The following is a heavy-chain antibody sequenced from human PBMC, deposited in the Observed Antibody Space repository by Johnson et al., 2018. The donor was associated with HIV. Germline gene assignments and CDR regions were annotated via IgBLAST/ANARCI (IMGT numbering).Heavy chain of an antibody. D-gene: IGHD6-13*01. Sequence: VQLVESGGGLVQSGGSLRLSCGVSGFAVSSNYMSWVRQAPGKGLEWVSIIYSGGSTYYAESVKGRFTISRDNSKHTLYLQMNNLRVEDTAVYYCARDGESQQLPLGDAFDIWGQGTMVTVSS. CDR2: IYSGGST. J-gene: IGHJ3*02. CDR3: ARDGESQQLPLGDAFDI. V-gene: IGHV3-66*01. CDR1: GFAVSSNY.